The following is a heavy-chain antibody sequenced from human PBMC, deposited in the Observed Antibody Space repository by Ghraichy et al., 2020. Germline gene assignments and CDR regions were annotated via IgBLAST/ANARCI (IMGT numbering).Heavy chain of an antibody. D-gene: IGHD1-14*01. V-gene: IGHV3-7*01. Sequence: GSLRLSCAASGFTFRPYMMTWVRQAPGKGLEWVASMKQDVGEEYYVDSVKGRFTISRDNAKNSLFLHMNSLRAEDSAVYYCARDNDFRIDYWGQGTLVTFSS. CDR1: GFTFRPYM. J-gene: IGHJ4*02. CDR3: ARDNDFRIDY. CDR2: MKQDVGEE.